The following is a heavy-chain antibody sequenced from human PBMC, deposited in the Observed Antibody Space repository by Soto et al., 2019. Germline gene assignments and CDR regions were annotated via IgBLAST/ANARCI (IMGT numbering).Heavy chain of an antibody. CDR3: ARDRHYYDSSGSSYYFDY. Sequence: ASVKVSCKASGYTFITYAIHWVRQAPGQRLEWMGRIDAANGNTRYSQKFQGRVIFTRDTSASTVYMELSSLNSEDTAVFYCARDRHYYDSSGSSYYFDYWGQGTLVTVSS. V-gene: IGHV1-3*01. CDR2: IDAANGNT. J-gene: IGHJ4*02. D-gene: IGHD3-22*01. CDR1: GYTFITYA.